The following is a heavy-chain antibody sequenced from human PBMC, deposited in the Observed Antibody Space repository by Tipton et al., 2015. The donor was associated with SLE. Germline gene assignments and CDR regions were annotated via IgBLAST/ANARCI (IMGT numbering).Heavy chain of an antibody. J-gene: IGHJ3*02. Sequence: TLSLTCTVSGGSISSSSYYWGWIRQPPGKGLEWIGSIYYSGSTYYNPFLKSRVTISVDTSKNQFSLKLSSVTAADTAVYYCARSYGSGSGAFDIWGQGTMVTVSS. D-gene: IGHD3-10*01. CDR3: ARSYGSGSGAFDI. V-gene: IGHV4-39*01. CDR2: IYYSGST. CDR1: GGSISSSSYY.